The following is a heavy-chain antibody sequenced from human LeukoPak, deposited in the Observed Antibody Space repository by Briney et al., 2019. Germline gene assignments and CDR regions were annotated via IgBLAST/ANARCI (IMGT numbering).Heavy chain of an antibody. D-gene: IGHD1-26*01. V-gene: IGHV3-30*03. CDR1: GFTFNNYG. CDR2: ISYDGSNK. CDR3: ARGPGSYM. Sequence: PGRSLRLSCAASGFTFNNYGMHWVRQAPGKGLEWVAVISYDGSNKYYADSVKGRFTISRDNSKNTLYLQMNSLRAEDTAVYYCARGPGSYMWGQGTMVTVSS. J-gene: IGHJ3*02.